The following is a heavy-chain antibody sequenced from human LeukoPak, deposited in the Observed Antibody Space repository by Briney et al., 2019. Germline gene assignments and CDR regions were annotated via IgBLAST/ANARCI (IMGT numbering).Heavy chain of an antibody. D-gene: IGHD3-10*01. CDR2: IIPIFGTA. J-gene: IGHJ4*02. V-gene: IGHV1-69*05. CDR1: GGTFSSYA. Sequence: SVKVSCKASGGTFSSYAISWVRQAPGQGLEWMGGIIPIFGTANYAQKFQGRVTITTDESTSTAHMELSSLRSEDTAVYYCASGITMVRGVIKGPHYFDYWGQGTLVTVSS. CDR3: ASGITMVRGVIKGPHYFDY.